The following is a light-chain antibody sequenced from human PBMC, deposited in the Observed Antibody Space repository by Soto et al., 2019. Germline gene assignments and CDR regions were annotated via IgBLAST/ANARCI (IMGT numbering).Light chain of an antibody. CDR1: QSVSSSY. Sequence: EIVLTQSPGTLSLSQGEGATLSCRASQSVSSSYFAWYQQKPGQAPRLVIYGASSRATGIPDRFSGSGSGPDFTLTISRLEPEDFSVYYCQQYGSSPWTFGQGTKVETK. V-gene: IGKV3-20*01. J-gene: IGKJ1*01. CDR3: QQYGSSPWT. CDR2: GAS.